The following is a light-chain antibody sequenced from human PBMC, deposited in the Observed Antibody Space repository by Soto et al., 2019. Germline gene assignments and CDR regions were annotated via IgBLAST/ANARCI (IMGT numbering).Light chain of an antibody. Sequence: EIVLTQSPATLSLSPGERATLSCRASQSVSSYLGWYQQKPGQAPRLLIYDASNRATGIPARFSGSGSGTDFILTISSLEPEDFAVYYCQQRSNWPPITFGQGTRLEIK. CDR1: QSVSSY. CDR3: QQRSNWPPIT. CDR2: DAS. J-gene: IGKJ5*01. V-gene: IGKV3-11*01.